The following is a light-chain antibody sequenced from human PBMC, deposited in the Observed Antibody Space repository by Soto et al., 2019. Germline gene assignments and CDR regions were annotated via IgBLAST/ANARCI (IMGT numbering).Light chain of an antibody. CDR3: CSYAGGYTYV. Sequence: QSVLTQPPSVSGAPGQRVTISCTGSSSNIGAGYDVHWYQQLPGTAPKLMIYDVNKRPSGVPDRFSGSKSGNTASLTISGLQAEDEADYYCCSYAGGYTYVFGTVTKLTVL. J-gene: IGLJ1*01. CDR1: SSNIGAGYD. CDR2: DVN. V-gene: IGLV1-40*01.